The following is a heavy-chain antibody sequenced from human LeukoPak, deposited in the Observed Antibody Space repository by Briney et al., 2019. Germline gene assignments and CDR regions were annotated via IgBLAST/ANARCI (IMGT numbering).Heavy chain of an antibody. Sequence: PGGSLRLSCAVSGFTFSSYAMHWVRQAPGKGLEWVAVISYDGSNKYYADSVKGRFTISRDNSKNTLYLQMNSLRAEDTAVYYCARSGYYDSNWFDPWGQGTLVTVSS. CDR2: ISYDGSNK. CDR3: ARSGYYDSNWFDP. D-gene: IGHD3-22*01. CDR1: GFTFSSYA. V-gene: IGHV3-30-3*01. J-gene: IGHJ5*02.